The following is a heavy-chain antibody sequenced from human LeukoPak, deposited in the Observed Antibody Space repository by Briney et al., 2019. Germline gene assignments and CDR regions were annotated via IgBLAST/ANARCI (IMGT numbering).Heavy chain of an antibody. J-gene: IGHJ4*02. V-gene: IGHV3-13*01. D-gene: IGHD5-18*01. CDR3: VREARGYHYTYFDY. Sequence: PGGSLRLSCTASGFTPGRHAMHCVRQTTGEGLEWVAALASGSQTFYAGSVKGRFTVSREDAKNSLYLQMNSLRAGDTAVYDCVREARGYHYTYFDYWGQGTLVTVSS. CDR2: LASGSQT. CDR1: GFTPGRHA.